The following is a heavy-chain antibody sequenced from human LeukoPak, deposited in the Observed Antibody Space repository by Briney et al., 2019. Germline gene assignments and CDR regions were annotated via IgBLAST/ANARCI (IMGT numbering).Heavy chain of an antibody. V-gene: IGHV3-74*01. CDR2: INSDGSST. Sequence: PGGSLRLSCAASGFTFSRYWMHWVRQAPGKGLVWVSRINSDGSSTSYADSVKGRFTISRDNAKNTLYLQMNSLRAEDTAVYYCARRGDYGYAFDIWGQGTMVTVSS. CDR3: ARRGDYGYAFDI. CDR1: GFTFSRYW. J-gene: IGHJ3*02. D-gene: IGHD4-17*01.